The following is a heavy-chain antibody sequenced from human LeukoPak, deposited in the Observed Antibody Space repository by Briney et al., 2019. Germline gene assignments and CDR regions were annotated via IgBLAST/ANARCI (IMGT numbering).Heavy chain of an antibody. J-gene: IGHJ4*02. CDR3: AKGTGWRFDY. CDR1: GFTFSGYG. Sequence: PGGSLRLSCAASGFTFSGYGMHWVRQAPGKGLERVAFIRYDGSNEYYADSVKGRFTISRDNSKNTLDLQMNSLRGEDTAMYYCAKGTGWRFDYWGQGTLVTVSS. V-gene: IGHV3-30*02. D-gene: IGHD2-8*02. CDR2: IRYDGSNE.